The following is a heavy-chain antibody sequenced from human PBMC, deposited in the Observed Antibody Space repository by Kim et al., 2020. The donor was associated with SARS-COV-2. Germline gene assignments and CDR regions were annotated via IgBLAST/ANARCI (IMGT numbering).Heavy chain of an antibody. CDR1: GYTLTELS. J-gene: IGHJ5*02. Sequence: ASVKVSCKVSGYTLTELSMHWVRQAPGKGLEWMGGFDPDDGEPIYAQKFQGRVTMTEDTSTDTAYMELSSLRSEDTAVYYCATGRVAGPPAWFDPWGQGTLATVSS. CDR2: FDPDDGEP. CDR3: ATGRVAGPPAWFDP. D-gene: IGHD2-15*01. V-gene: IGHV1-24*01.